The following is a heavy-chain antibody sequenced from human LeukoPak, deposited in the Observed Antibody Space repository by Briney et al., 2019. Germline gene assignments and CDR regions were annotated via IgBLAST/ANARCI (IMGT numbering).Heavy chain of an antibody. D-gene: IGHD6-19*01. J-gene: IGHJ4*02. CDR1: GGSISSYH. CDR3: ARASSGGWYGDY. Sequence: PSETLSLTCTVSGGSISSYHWSWIRQPPGKGLEWIGYIYNSGSTNYNPSLKSRVTISVDTSKNQFSLKLTSVTAADTAVYYCARASSGGWYGDYWGQGTLVTVSS. CDR2: IYNSGST. V-gene: IGHV4-59*01.